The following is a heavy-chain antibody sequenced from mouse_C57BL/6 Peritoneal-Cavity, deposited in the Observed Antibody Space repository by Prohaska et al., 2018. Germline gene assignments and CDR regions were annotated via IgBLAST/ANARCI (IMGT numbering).Heavy chain of an antibody. CDR2: INTDSSTI. CDR3: AELGAMDY. V-gene: IGHV4-1*01. J-gene: IGHJ4*01. D-gene: IGHD4-1*01. Sequence: EVKLLQSGGGLVQPGGSLKLSCAAPGIDFSRYWMSWVRRAPVKGLEWIGEINTDSSTINYAPYLKDKFIISRDNAKNTLYLQMSKVRFEYTDLYYCAELGAMDYWGQGTSVTVSS. CDR1: GIDFSRYW.